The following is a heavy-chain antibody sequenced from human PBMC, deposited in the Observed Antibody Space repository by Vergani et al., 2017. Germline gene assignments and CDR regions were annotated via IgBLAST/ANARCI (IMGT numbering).Heavy chain of an antibody. J-gene: IGHJ4*02. Sequence: QVQLQESGPGLVKPSQTLSLTCTVSGGSISSGSYYWSWIRQPAGKGLEWIGRIYTSGSTNYNPSLKSRVTMSVDTSKNQFSLKLTSVTAADTAVYYCATSDADIWYLHTFYWGQGTLVTVSS. CDR1: GGSISSGSYY. CDR2: IYTSGST. D-gene: IGHD2/OR15-2a*01. V-gene: IGHV4-61*02. CDR3: ATSDADIWYLHTFY.